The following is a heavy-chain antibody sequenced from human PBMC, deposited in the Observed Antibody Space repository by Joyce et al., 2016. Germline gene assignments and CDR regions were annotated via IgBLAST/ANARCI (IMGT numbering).Heavy chain of an antibody. CDR2: SIPFFGAA. D-gene: IGHD1-14*01. CDR3: ARGGTSSDHFFFYTLDI. Sequence: QVLLVQSGATVKRPGSSLKVSCKSSGGAFSNFTVNWVRQAPGQRLEWMGESIPFFGAAKYAEQFQGRVTLTADLSTRTAFMELSSLTYADTDVYYCARGGTSSDHFFFYTLDIWGPGTTVIVSS. V-gene: IGHV1-69*12. J-gene: IGHJ6*02. CDR1: GGAFSNFT.